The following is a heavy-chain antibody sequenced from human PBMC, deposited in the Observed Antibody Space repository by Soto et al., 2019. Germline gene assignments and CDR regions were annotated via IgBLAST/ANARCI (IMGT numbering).Heavy chain of an antibody. Sequence: QVQLVESGGGVVQPGRSLRLSCAASGFTFSSYGMHWVRQAPGKGLEWVAVIWYDGSNKYYADSVKGRFTISRDNSKNTLYLQMNSLRAEDTAVYYCARESSPLPNKTTVVTYYYYYGMDVWGQGTTVTVSS. CDR1: GFTFSSYG. D-gene: IGHD4-17*01. J-gene: IGHJ6*02. CDR3: ARESSPLPNKTTVVTYYYYYGMDV. CDR2: IWYDGSNK. V-gene: IGHV3-33*01.